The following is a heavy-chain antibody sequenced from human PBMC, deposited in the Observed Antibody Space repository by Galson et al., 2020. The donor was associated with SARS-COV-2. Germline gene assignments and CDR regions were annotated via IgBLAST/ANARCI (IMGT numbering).Heavy chain of an antibody. V-gene: IGHV4-31*03. CDR2: IFYSGST. J-gene: IGHJ4*02. Sequence: TLSLTCTVSGGSIRTGYFWSWIRQRPGKGLEWIGYIFYSGSTYYIPSLRGRVAFSLDTSENQFSLKLSSMTAADTGVYYCARGDYGDLLNSWGQGTLVTVSS. D-gene: IGHD4-17*01. CDR1: GGSIRTGYF. CDR3: ARGDYGDLLNS.